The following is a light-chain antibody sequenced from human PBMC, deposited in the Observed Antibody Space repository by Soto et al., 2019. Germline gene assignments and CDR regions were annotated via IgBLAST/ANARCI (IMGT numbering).Light chain of an antibody. J-gene: IGLJ1*01. Sequence: QSVLTHPPSVSGAPGQRVTISCTGSSSNIGAGYEVHWFQQLPGTAPKLLIYGNTNRPSGVPDRFSGSKSDTSASLAITGLQPEDEADYYCQSYDSSLSVLYVFGTGTKLTVL. CDR3: QSYDSSLSVLYV. CDR2: GNT. V-gene: IGLV1-40*01. CDR1: SSNIGAGYE.